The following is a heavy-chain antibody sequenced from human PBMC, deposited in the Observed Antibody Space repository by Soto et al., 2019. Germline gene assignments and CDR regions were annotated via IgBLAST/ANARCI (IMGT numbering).Heavy chain of an antibody. Sequence: GGSLRLSCAASGFTFSRYNMNWVRQAPGKGLEWVSFISDSTSYIYYADSVRGRFTISRDNAKNSLYLQMNSLRAEDTAVYYCARDPTTTTGMDVWGHGTTVTVSS. D-gene: IGHD4-17*01. CDR3: ARDPTTTTGMDV. J-gene: IGHJ6*02. V-gene: IGHV3-21*01. CDR1: GFTFSRYN. CDR2: ISDSTSYI.